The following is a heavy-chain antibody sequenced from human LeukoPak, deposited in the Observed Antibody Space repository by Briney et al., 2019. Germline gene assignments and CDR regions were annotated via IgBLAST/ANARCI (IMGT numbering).Heavy chain of an antibody. CDR1: GYTFTGYY. Sequence: GASVKVSCKASGYTFTGYYMHWVRQAPGQGLERRGWINPNSGGTNYAQKFQGRVNMTRDTSISTAYMELSRLRSDDTAVYYCALVVVDSFSIDYWGQGTLVTVSS. J-gene: IGHJ4*02. CDR3: ALVVVDSFSIDY. D-gene: IGHD3-22*01. CDR2: INPNSGGT. V-gene: IGHV1-2*02.